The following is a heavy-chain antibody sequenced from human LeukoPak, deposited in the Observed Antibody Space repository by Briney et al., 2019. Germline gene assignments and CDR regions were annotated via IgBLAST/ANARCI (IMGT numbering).Heavy chain of an antibody. CDR1: GYTFTSYD. CDR3: ASRKYQLLFGYYYYYMDV. CDR2: MNPNSGNT. J-gene: IGHJ6*03. Sequence: GPSVKVSCKASGYTFTSYDINWVRQATGQGLESMGWMNPNSGNTGYAQKFQGRVTMTRNTSISTSYMELSSLRSEDTAVYYCASRKYQLLFGYYYYYMDVWGKGTTVTVSS. D-gene: IGHD2-2*01. V-gene: IGHV1-8*01.